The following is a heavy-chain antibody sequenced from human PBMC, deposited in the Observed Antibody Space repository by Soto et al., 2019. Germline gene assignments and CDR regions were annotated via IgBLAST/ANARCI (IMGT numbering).Heavy chain of an antibody. CDR2: IYYSGST. CDR3: ARADGMATTGPHFDY. J-gene: IGHJ4*02. Sequence: QVQLQESGPGLVKPSQTLSLTCTVSGGSISSGAYYWSWIRQHPGKGLERIGNIYYSGSTYYNPSLKSPVTISVDTSKNQCSLKLSYVTAEDTAVYYCARADGMATTGPHFDYWGQGTLVTVSS. D-gene: IGHD5-12*01. CDR1: GGSISSGAYY. V-gene: IGHV4-31*01.